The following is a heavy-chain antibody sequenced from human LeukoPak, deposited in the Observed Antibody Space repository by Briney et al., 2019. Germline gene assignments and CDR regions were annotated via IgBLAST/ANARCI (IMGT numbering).Heavy chain of an antibody. Sequence: GGSLRLSCVASGFTSSIYSMNWGCEVLGKGLEWVSSISVSSSYIYYADYADSVKGRFTISRDNANNSLYLQMNSLRAEDTAVYYCARYCSGGSCPNYFYYMDVWGKGTTVTVSS. J-gene: IGHJ6*03. CDR2: ISVSSSYI. V-gene: IGHV3-21*01. CDR1: GFTSSIYS. D-gene: IGHD2-15*01. CDR3: ARYCSGGSCPNYFYYMDV.